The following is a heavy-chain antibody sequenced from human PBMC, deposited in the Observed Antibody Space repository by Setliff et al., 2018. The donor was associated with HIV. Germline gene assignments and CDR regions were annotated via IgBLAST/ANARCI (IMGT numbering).Heavy chain of an antibody. CDR2: ITSYNGIT. J-gene: IGHJ2*01. CDR1: GYTFSNYG. CDR3: ARDHHSGRGSNFPWYSDL. D-gene: IGHD1-26*01. Sequence: ASVKVSCKASGYTFSNYGITWVRQAPGQGLEWMGWITSYNGITNYAKKFKGRVTMTTDTSTSIAYMELKSLRSEDTAVYYCARDHHSGRGSNFPWYSDLWGRGTLVTVSS. V-gene: IGHV1-18*01.